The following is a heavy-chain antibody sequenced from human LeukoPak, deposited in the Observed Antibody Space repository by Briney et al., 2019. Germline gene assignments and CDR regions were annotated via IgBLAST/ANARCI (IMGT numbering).Heavy chain of an antibody. CDR2: IKQDGSEK. D-gene: IGHD4-17*01. J-gene: IGHJ4*02. CDR3: ARSDWGEYGDYGYFDY. Sequence: GGSLRLSCAASGFTFSSYWMSWVRQAPGKGLEWVANIKQDGSEKYYVDSVKGRFTISRDNAKNSLYLQMNSLRSEDMAVYYCARSDWGEYGDYGYFDYWGQGTLVTVSS. CDR1: GFTFSSYW. V-gene: IGHV3-7*01.